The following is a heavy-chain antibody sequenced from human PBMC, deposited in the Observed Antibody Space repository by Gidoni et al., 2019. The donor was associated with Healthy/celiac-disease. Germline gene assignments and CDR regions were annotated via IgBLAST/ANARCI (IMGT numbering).Heavy chain of an antibody. Sequence: QVQLVQSGAEGKKPGASVKVSCKASGYTFPSYAMHWVRQAPGQRLEWMGWINAGNGNTKYSQKFQGRVTITRDTSASTAYMELSSLRSEDTAVYYCATVSSSPYYYYGMDVWGQGTTVTVSS. CDR2: INAGNGNT. CDR1: GYTFPSYA. J-gene: IGHJ6*02. V-gene: IGHV1-3*01. CDR3: ATVSSSPYYYYGMDV. D-gene: IGHD6-6*01.